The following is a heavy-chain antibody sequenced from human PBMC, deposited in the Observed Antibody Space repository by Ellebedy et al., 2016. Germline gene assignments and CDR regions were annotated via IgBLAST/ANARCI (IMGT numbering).Heavy chain of an antibody. D-gene: IGHD4-11*01. CDR1: GFTFSSYG. CDR2: ISYDGSNK. CDR3: ANLYNS. V-gene: IGHV3-30*18. Sequence: GESLKISXAASGFTFSSYGMHWVRQAPGKGLEWVAVISYDGSNKYYADSVKGRFTISRDNSKNTLYLQMNSLRAEDTAVYYCANLYNSWGQGTLVTVSS. J-gene: IGHJ4*02.